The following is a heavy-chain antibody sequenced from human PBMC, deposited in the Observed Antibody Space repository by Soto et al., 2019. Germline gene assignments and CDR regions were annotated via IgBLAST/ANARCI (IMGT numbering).Heavy chain of an antibody. D-gene: IGHD2-21*02. CDR3: AKDVKWGGMTTIHYFDS. J-gene: IGHJ4*02. Sequence: PGGSLRLSCAASGFTFSSYWMSWVRQAPGKGLEWVANIKQDGSEKYYVDSVKGRFTISRDNAKNSLFLQMNSLRPEDTALYYCAKDVKWGGMTTIHYFDSWGQGTQVTVSS. V-gene: IGHV3-7*05. CDR1: GFTFSSYW. CDR2: IKQDGSEK.